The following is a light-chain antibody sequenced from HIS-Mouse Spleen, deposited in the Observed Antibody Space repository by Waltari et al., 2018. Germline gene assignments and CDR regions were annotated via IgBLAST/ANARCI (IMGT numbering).Light chain of an antibody. CDR2: DAS. Sequence: EIVLTQSPATLSLSPGDRDLLSCRASQSVSSYLAWYQQKPGQAPRLRIYDASNRATGIPARFSGSGSGTDFTLTISSLEPEDFAVYYCQQRSNWPITFGQGTRLEIK. J-gene: IGKJ5*01. CDR3: QQRSNWPIT. V-gene: IGKV3-11*01. CDR1: QSVSSY.